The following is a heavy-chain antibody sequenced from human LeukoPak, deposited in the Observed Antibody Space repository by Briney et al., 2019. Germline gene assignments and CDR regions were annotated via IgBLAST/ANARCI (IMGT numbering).Heavy chain of an antibody. CDR3: ARVSGFEVAMVTSRYYYYMDV. Sequence: GASVKVSCKASGYTFTSYGISWVRQAPGQGLEWMGWISAYNGNTNYAQKLQGRVTMTTDTSTSTAYMELRSLRSDDTAVYYCARVSGFEVAMVTSRYYYYMDVWGKGTTVTISS. CDR2: ISAYNGNT. V-gene: IGHV1-18*01. J-gene: IGHJ6*03. D-gene: IGHD5-18*01. CDR1: GYTFTSYG.